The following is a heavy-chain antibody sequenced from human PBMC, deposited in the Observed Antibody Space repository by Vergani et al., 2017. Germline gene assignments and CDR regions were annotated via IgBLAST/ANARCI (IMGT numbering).Heavy chain of an antibody. CDR3: ARDNNQRRRRAFDL. D-gene: IGHD2/OR15-2a*01. J-gene: IGHJ3*01. Sequence: QVQLQESGPGLVKPSQTLSLTCTVSGASINNDFYYWHWIRQPAGKGLEWIGRIYVSGITDYNSSLQSRVSMSVDTSKNQFSLTLTSVTAADTAVYYCARDNNQRRRRAFDLWGQGTMVTVSS. CDR2: IYVSGIT. V-gene: IGHV4-61*02. CDR1: GASINNDFYY.